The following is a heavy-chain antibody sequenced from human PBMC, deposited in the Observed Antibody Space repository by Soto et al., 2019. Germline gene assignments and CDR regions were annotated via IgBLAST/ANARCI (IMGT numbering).Heavy chain of an antibody. CDR3: ARLYFDWLPHSGMAV. CDR1: GYSFTSYW. V-gene: IGHV5-51*01. D-gene: IGHD3-9*01. J-gene: IGHJ6*04. Sequence: RGESLKISCKGSGYSFTSYWIGWVRQMPGKGLEWMGIIYPGDSDTRYSPSFQGQVTISADKSISTAYLQWSSLKASDTAMYYCARLYFDWLPHSGMAVWGKGTTVTVSS. CDR2: IYPGDSDT.